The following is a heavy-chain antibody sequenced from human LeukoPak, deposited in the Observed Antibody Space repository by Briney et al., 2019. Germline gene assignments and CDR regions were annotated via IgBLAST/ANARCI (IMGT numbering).Heavy chain of an antibody. V-gene: IGHV3-21*01. CDR2: ISSSSSYI. CDR1: GFTFSSYS. J-gene: IGHJ6*03. Sequence: GGSLRLSCAASGFTFSSYSMNWVRQAPGKGLEWVSSISSSSSYIYYADSVKGRFTISRGNSKNTLYLQMNSLRAEDTAVYYCARSYYYYYMDVWGKGTTVTVSS. CDR3: ARSYYYYYMDV.